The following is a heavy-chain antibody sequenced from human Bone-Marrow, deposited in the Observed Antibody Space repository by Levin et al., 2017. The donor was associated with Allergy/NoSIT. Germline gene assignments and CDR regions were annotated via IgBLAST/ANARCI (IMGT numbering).Heavy chain of an antibody. CDR3: ARWYDGGLDF. J-gene: IGHJ4*02. V-gene: IGHV4-34*01. CDR2: INHYGAT. D-gene: IGHD1-1*01. CDR1: GGSFSGYF. Sequence: PSETLSLTCAVSGGSFSGYFWSWIRQPPEKGLEWIGAINHYGATYYNTSLKSRVTISAESSTNQVSLKLKSVTAAERAVYYCARWYDGGLDFWGQGTPVTVSS.